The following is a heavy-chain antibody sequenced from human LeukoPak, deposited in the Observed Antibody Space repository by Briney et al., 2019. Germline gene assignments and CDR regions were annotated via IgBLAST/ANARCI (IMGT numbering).Heavy chain of an antibody. Sequence: ASVKVSCKASGYSFSGYYIHWVRQARGQGLEWMGWINPNSGATNYAQKFQGTVTMTRDTSTTTAYMQLSGLRSDDTAVYYCARDQNYFDTTAYYGMDCWGQGTLVTVSS. CDR2: INPNSGAT. CDR3: ARDQNYFDTTAYYGMDC. J-gene: IGHJ4*02. V-gene: IGHV1-2*02. CDR1: GYSFSGYY. D-gene: IGHD3-22*01.